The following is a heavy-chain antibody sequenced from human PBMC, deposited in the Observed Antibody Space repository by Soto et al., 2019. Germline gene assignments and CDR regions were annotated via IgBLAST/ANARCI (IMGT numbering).Heavy chain of an antibody. J-gene: IGHJ5*02. CDR2: IYYSGST. CDR3: ARHAASAAAGTVWFDP. Sequence: SETLSLTCTVSGGSISSSSYYWGWIRQPPGKGLEWIGSIYYSGSTYYNPSLKSRVTISVDTSKNQFSLKLSSVTAADTAVYYCARHAASAAAGTVWFDPWGQGTLVTV. D-gene: IGHD6-13*01. CDR1: GGSISSSSYY. V-gene: IGHV4-39*01.